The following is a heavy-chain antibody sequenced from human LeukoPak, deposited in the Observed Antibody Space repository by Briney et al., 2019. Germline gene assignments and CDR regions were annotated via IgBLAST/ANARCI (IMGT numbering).Heavy chain of an antibody. D-gene: IGHD2-15*01. V-gene: IGHV1-69*13. CDR2: IIPIFGTA. J-gene: IGHJ6*02. CDR3: ARARFDIVVVVAAQPRRNYYYGMDV. Sequence: SVNVSCKASGGTFSSYAISWVRQAPGQGLEWMAGIIPIFGTANYAQKFQGRVTITADESTSTAYMELSSLRSEDTAVYYCARARFDIVVVVAAQPRRNYYYGMDVWGQGTTVTVSS. CDR1: GGTFSSYA.